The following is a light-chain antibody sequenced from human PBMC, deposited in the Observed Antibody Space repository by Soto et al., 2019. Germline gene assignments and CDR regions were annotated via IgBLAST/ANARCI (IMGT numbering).Light chain of an antibody. CDR2: AAS. Sequence: ILLTQSPSSLSASVGDRVTITCRASQGIDTSLAWYQQKPGKAPKLLIYAASNFQSGVPSRFSGSGSGTHFTLTISSLQPEDFATYYCQQLNSYPRTFGQGTKVEIK. CDR3: QQLNSYPRT. CDR1: QGIDTS. J-gene: IGKJ1*01. V-gene: IGKV1-9*01.